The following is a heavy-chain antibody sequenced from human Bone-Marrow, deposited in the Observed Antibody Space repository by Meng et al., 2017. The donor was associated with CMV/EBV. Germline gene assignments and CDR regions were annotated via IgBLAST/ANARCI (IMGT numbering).Heavy chain of an antibody. CDR2: ISGYNGRT. J-gene: IGHJ5*02. CDR1: YPFISYG. Sequence: YPFISYGISWVSQAPGKGLEWMGWISGYNGRTNYAQSFQGRLTLTTDTSTSTAYMELRNLRSDDTAVYFCARDYYDSEGHEDDCFDPWGQGTLVTVSS. D-gene: IGHD3-22*01. CDR3: ARDYYDSEGHEDDCFDP. V-gene: IGHV1-18*01.